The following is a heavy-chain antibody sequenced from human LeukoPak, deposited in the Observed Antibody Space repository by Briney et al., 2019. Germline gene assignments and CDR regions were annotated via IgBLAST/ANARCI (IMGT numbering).Heavy chain of an antibody. CDR2: IDGSGDNR. D-gene: IGHD6-19*01. Sequence: GGSLRLSCAASGFTFRNYAMSWVRQAPGKGLEWVSSIDGSGDNRYYTDSVKGRFTISRDNSKNTLYLQVGGLRAEDTAAYYCAKVQMGTGWTFDFWGQGILVAVSS. V-gene: IGHV3-23*01. CDR1: GFTFRNYA. J-gene: IGHJ4*02. CDR3: AKVQMGTGWTFDF.